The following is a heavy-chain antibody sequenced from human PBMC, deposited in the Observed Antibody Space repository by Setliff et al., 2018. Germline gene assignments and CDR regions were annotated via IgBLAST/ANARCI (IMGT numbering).Heavy chain of an antibody. CDR3: ARGAPGWELLSWFDP. Sequence: SETLSLTCAVYGGPFSGYYWSWIRQPAGKGLEWIGRIYSSGSTKYNPSLKSRVTISGDTSKNQFSLKLSSVTAADTAVYYCARGAPGWELLSWFDPWGQGTLVTVSS. J-gene: IGHJ5*02. D-gene: IGHD1-26*01. CDR1: GGPFSGYY. V-gene: IGHV4-59*10. CDR2: IYSSGST.